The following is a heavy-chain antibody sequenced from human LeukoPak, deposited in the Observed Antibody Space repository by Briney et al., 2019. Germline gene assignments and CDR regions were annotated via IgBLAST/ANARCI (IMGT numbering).Heavy chain of an antibody. J-gene: IGHJ2*01. Sequence: SETLSLTCIVSGGSFNNYYWSWIRQPPGKGLEWIGYIFYSGSTTYNPSLKSRITMSVDTFKNQFSLKLRSVTAADTAVYYCARGGFSGGILRYFDLWGRGTLVTASS. V-gene: IGHV4-59*01. CDR3: ARGGFSGGILRYFDL. CDR2: IFYSGST. D-gene: IGHD2-15*01. CDR1: GGSFNNYY.